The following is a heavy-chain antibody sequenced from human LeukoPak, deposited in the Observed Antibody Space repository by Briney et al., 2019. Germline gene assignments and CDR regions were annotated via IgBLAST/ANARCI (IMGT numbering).Heavy chain of an antibody. CDR2: ISSSSSYT. J-gene: IGHJ4*02. Sequence: KPGGSLRLSCAASGFIFSDYYMSWIRQAPGKGLEWVSYISSSSSYTNYSDSVKGRFTISRDNSNNSLYVQVNGLMVEHRAVYYFARDRLGYGMGASGFGDWGQGTLVTVSS. V-gene: IGHV3-11*06. CDR1: GFIFSDYY. CDR3: ARDRLGYGMGASGFGD. D-gene: IGHD3-16*01.